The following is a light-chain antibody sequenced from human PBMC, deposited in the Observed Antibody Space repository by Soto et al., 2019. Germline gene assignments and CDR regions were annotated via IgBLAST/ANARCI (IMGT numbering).Light chain of an antibody. J-gene: IGKJ5*01. CDR2: GAS. Sequence: IGWRQGPCTLALKQGERATLSCRASQSVSSNLAWYQQKPGQAPRLLIYGASTSATGIPASFRGSGSGTAVARPIGRQRTQSFALSFRYMYNTWPPPLAFGPGTRLEIK. CDR3: YMYNTWPPPLA. CDR1: QSVSSN. V-gene: IGKV3-15*01.